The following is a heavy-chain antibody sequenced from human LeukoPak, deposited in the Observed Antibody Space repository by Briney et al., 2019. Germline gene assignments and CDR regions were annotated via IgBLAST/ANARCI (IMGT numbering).Heavy chain of an antibody. J-gene: IGHJ4*02. Sequence: ASVKVSCKASGGTFSSYAISWVRQAPGQGLEWMGRIIPIFGKANYAQKFQGRVTITTDESTSTAYMELSSLRSEDTAVYYCARNGYSSGWYSCFDYWGQGTLVTVSS. V-gene: IGHV1-69*05. CDR1: GGTFSSYA. CDR3: ARNGYSSGWYSCFDY. D-gene: IGHD6-19*01. CDR2: IIPIFGKA.